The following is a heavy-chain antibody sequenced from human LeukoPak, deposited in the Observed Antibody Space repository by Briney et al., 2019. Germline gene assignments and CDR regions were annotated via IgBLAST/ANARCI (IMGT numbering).Heavy chain of an antibody. CDR3: ATTEGWLTPFDY. D-gene: IGHD6-19*01. V-gene: IGHV4-4*07. Sequence: SETLSLTCTVSGGSISSYYWSWIRQPAGKGLEWIGRIYTSGSTNNYNPSLESRVTMSVDTSKNQFSLMMSSVTAADTAVYYCATTEGWLTPFDYWGQGILVTVSS. CDR2: IYTSGST. J-gene: IGHJ4*02. CDR1: GGSISSYY.